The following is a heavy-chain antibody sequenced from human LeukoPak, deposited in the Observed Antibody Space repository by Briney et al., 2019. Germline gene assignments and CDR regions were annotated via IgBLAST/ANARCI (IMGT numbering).Heavy chain of an antibody. CDR1: GYTFTGYY. D-gene: IGHD3-10*01. Sequence: ASVKVSCKASGYTFTGYYMHWVRQAPGQGLEWMGWINPNSGGTNYAQKFQGRVTTTRDTSISTAYMELSRLRSDDTAVYYCARRVVYGSGSYYPYYFDYWGQGTLVTVSS. V-gene: IGHV1-2*02. J-gene: IGHJ4*02. CDR2: INPNSGGT. CDR3: ARRVVYGSGSYYPYYFDY.